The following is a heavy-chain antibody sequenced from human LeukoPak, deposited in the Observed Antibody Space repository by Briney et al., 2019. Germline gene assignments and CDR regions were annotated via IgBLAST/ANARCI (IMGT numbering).Heavy chain of an antibody. J-gene: IGHJ6*02. CDR2: MNPNSGNT. CDR3: ARGCSGGSCYEGYYYYYYGMDV. D-gene: IGHD2-15*01. CDR1: GYTFTSYD. V-gene: IGHV1-8*01. Sequence: GASVKVSCKASGYTFTSYDINWVRQATGQGLEWMGWMNPNSGNTGYAQKFQGRVTMTRNTPISTAYMELSSLRSEDTAVYYCARGCSGGSCYEGYYYYYYGMDVWGQGTTVTVSS.